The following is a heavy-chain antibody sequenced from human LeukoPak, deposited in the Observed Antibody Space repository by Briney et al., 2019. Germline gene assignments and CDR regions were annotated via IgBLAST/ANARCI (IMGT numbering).Heavy chain of an antibody. J-gene: IGHJ4*02. D-gene: IGHD4-23*01. V-gene: IGHV1-46*01. CDR1: GYTFTSYY. Sequence: ASVTVSCMASGYTFTSYYIHWVRQAPGEGLEWMGIINPSGGSTSYAQKFQGRVTMTRAKSTSTVYMELSSLRSEATAVYYCARDPGRNHPFDYWGQGTLVTVSS. CDR3: ARDPGRNHPFDY. CDR2: INPSGGST.